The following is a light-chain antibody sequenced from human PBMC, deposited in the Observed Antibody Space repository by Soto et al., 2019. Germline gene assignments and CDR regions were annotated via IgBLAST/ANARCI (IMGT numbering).Light chain of an antibody. J-gene: IGKJ2*01. CDR3: QHYNNAPYT. CDR1: QGISNY. Sequence: IQMTQSPSSLSASVGDRVTITCRASQGISNYLAWYQQKPGKVPKLLIYSASTLQSGVPSRFSGSGSGTDFTLTISSLEPEDVATYYCQHYNNAPYTFGQGTQLEIK. CDR2: SAS. V-gene: IGKV1-27*01.